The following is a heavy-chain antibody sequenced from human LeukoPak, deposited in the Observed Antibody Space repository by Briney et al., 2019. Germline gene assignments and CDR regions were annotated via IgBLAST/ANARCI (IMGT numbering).Heavy chain of an antibody. V-gene: IGHV3-7*01. Sequence: PGGSLRLSCAASGFTFSSHWMHWVRQAPGKGLEWVANIKQDGSEKYYVDSVKGRFTISRDNAKNSLYLQMNSLRAEDTAVYYCARDLSSSWGQGTLVTVSS. J-gene: IGHJ4*02. D-gene: IGHD6-13*01. CDR3: ARDLSSS. CDR2: IKQDGSEK. CDR1: GFTFSSHW.